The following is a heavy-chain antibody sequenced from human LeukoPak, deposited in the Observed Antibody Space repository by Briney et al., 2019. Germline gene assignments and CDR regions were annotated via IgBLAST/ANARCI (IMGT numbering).Heavy chain of an antibody. CDR1: GFTLSHYA. Sequence: GGSLRLSCAASGFTLSHYAMHWIRQAPGKGLEWVAVISDDGSNKYYADSVRGRFNISRDNSKNTLYVQMNSLRVEDTAVYYCARDLYSGAWFPDFWGQGTLVTVSS. CDR3: ARDLYSGAWFPDF. V-gene: IGHV3-30*01. J-gene: IGHJ4*02. D-gene: IGHD6-19*01. CDR2: ISDDGSNK.